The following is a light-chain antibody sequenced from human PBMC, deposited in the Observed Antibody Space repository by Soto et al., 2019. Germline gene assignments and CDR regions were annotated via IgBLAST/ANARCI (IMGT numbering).Light chain of an antibody. CDR1: SSDVGGYNY. CDR2: DVS. Sequence: QSALTHPASVSGSPGQSITISCTGTSSDVGGYNYVSWYQQHPGKAPKLMIYDVSNRPSGVSNRFSGSKSGNTASLTISGLQAEDEADYYCSSYRSSSKRVFGTGTKVTVL. V-gene: IGLV2-14*03. J-gene: IGLJ1*01. CDR3: SSYRSSSKRV.